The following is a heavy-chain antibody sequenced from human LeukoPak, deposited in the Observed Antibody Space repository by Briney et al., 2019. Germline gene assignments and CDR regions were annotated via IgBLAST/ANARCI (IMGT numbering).Heavy chain of an antibody. V-gene: IGHV4-34*01. CDR2: INHSGST. D-gene: IGHD5-18*01. J-gene: IGHJ5*02. Sequence: PSETLSLTCAVYGGSFSGYYWSWIRQPPGKGLEWIGEINHSGSTNYNPSLKSRVTISVDTSKNQFSLKLSSVTAADTAVYYCARHVPDITMDPTVWFDPWGQGILVTVSS. CDR1: GGSFSGYY. CDR3: ARHVPDITMDPTVWFDP.